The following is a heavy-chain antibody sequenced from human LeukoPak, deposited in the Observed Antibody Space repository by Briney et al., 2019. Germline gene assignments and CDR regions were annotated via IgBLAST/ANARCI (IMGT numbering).Heavy chain of an antibody. Sequence: GGSLRLSCAASGFTFSSYGMHWVRQAPGKGLEWVAFIRYDGSNKYYADSMKGRFTISRDNSKNTLYLQMNSLRAEDTAVYYCAKDYRLWYGYSGYDAFDYWGQGTLVTVSS. CDR2: IRYDGSNK. D-gene: IGHD5-12*01. CDR1: GFTFSSYG. CDR3: AKDYRLWYGYSGYDAFDY. J-gene: IGHJ4*02. V-gene: IGHV3-30*02.